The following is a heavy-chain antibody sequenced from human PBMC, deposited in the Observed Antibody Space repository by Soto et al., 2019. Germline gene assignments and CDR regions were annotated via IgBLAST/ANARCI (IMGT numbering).Heavy chain of an antibody. CDR2: ISGSGGST. D-gene: IGHD3-10*01. CDR1: GFTFSSYA. CDR3: AKVVHYGSGSYYPEGGYYYYGMDV. V-gene: IGHV3-23*01. J-gene: IGHJ6*02. Sequence: GGSLRLSCAASGFTFSSYAMSWVRQAPGKGLEWVSAISGSGGSTYYADSVKGRFTISRDNSKNTLYLQMNSLRAEDTAVYYCAKVVHYGSGSYYPEGGYYYYGMDVWGQGTTVTVSS.